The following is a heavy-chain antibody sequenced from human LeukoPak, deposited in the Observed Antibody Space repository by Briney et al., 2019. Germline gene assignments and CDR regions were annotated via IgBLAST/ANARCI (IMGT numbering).Heavy chain of an antibody. CDR2: ISSTSRSYI. V-gene: IGHV3-21*01. CDR3: AREHSGYDFPGRDDYYMDV. J-gene: IGHJ6*03. CDR1: GFTFSSYN. Sequence: GGSLRLSCAASGFTFSSYNMNWVREAPGKGLEWVSSISSTSRSYIYYADSGKGRFTISRYNAKNSLYLQMNSLRAEDTAVYYCAREHSGYDFPGRDDYYMDVWGKGTTVTVSS. D-gene: IGHD5-12*01.